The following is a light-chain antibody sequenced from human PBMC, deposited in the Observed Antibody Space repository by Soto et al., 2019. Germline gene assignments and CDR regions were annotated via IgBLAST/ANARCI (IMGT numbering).Light chain of an antibody. CDR1: SSNIGSNT. J-gene: IGLJ2*01. CDR2: SNN. Sequence: QSVLTQPPSASGTPGKRVTISCSGSSSNIGSNTVNWYQQLPGTAPKLLIYSNNQRPSGVPDRFSGSKSGTSASLAISGLQSEDEADYYCAAWYDSLNGVVFGGGTKVTVL. CDR3: AAWYDSLNGVV. V-gene: IGLV1-44*01.